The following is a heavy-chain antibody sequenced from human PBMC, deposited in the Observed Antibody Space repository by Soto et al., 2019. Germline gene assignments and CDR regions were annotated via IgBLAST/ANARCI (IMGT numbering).Heavy chain of an antibody. CDR1: GYTFTSYG. J-gene: IGHJ6*02. Sequence: ASVKVSCKASGYTFTSYGISWVRQAPGQGLEWMGWISAYNGNTNYAQKLQGRVTMTTDTSTSTAYMELRSLRSDDTAVYYCASKRSSSTSAIPYYYYGIDVWGQGTTVT. V-gene: IGHV1-18*01. D-gene: IGHD2-2*01. CDR3: ASKRSSSTSAIPYYYYGIDV. CDR2: ISAYNGNT.